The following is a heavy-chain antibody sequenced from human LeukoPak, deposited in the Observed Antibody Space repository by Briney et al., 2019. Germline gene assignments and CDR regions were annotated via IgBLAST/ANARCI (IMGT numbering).Heavy chain of an antibody. D-gene: IGHD4-17*01. J-gene: IGHJ3*01. V-gene: IGHV3-23*01. CDR1: GFTFSNCA. CDR2: IGGSGSHT. Sequence: PGGSLRLSCAASGFTFSNCAMTWVRQAPGKGLEWVSSIGGSGSHTQYADSVKGRFTISRDNSRNTLYLTMDSLRGEDTAVYFCGRDPNGDYIGAFDFWGQGTMVTVSS. CDR3: GRDPNGDYIGAFDF.